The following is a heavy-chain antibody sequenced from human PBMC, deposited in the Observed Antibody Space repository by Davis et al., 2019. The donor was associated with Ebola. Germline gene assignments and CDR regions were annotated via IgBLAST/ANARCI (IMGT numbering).Heavy chain of an antibody. D-gene: IGHD1-1*01. V-gene: IGHV1-8*01. J-gene: IGHJ6*02. CDR1: GYTFTTYD. CDR2: MNPNSGNT. CDR3: ARDLWTEGTIYGMDV. Sequence: ASVQVSCKASGYTFTTYDINWVRQATGQGLEWMGWMNPNSGNTGYAQKFQGRVTMTRNPSISTAYMELSSLRSEDTAVYYSARDLWTEGTIYGMDVWGQGTTVTVSS.